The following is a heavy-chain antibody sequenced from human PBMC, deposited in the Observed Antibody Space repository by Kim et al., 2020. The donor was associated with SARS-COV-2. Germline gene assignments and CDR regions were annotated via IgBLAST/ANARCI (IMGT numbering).Heavy chain of an antibody. CDR2: TDGGTT. V-gene: IGHV3-15*01. D-gene: IGHD3-16*01. CDR3: TTGRIN. J-gene: IGHJ4*02. Sequence: TDGGTTDYAAAVKGRFTISRDDSKNTLYLQMNSLKTKDTAVYYRTTGRINWGQGTLVTVSS.